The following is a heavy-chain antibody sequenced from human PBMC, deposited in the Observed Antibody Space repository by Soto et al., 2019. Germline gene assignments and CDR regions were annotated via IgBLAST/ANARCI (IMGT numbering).Heavy chain of an antibody. V-gene: IGHV4-39*01. J-gene: IGHJ4*02. CDR3: ARLVPPRIAVAGPDY. CDR2: IYYSGST. CDR1: GGSISSSSYY. Sequence: SETLSLTCTVSGGSISSSSYYWGWIRQPPGKGLEWIGSIYYSGSTYYNPSFKSRVTISVDTSKNQFSLKLSSVTAADTAVYYCARLVPPRIAVAGPDYWGQGTLVT. D-gene: IGHD6-19*01.